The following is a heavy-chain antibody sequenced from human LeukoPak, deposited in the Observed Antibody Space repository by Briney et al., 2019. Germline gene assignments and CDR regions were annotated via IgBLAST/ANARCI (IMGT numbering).Heavy chain of an antibody. D-gene: IGHD3-10*01. CDR3: AKDYHSSGTYHGY. CDR2: INRSGGRT. CDR1: GFTVSTYA. Sequence: QSGGSLRLSCAASGFTVSTYAMSWVRQAPGKGLEWVSGINRSGGRTYNADSVKGRFTISSDDSKNMLYLQMNNLRAEDTAVYYCAKDYHSSGTYHGYWGQGTLVTVSS. J-gene: IGHJ4*02. V-gene: IGHV3-23*01.